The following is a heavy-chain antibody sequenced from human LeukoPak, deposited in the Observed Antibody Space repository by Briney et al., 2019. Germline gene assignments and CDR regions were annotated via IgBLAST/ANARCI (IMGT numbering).Heavy chain of an antibody. CDR1: GFTFSSYS. Sequence: GGSLRLSRAASGFTFSSYSMNWVRQAPGKGLEWVSSISSSSSYIYYADSVKGRFTISRDNAKNSLYLQMNSLRAEDTAVYYCARERSAMVTGFDYWVQGTLVTVSS. V-gene: IGHV3-21*01. D-gene: IGHD5-18*01. J-gene: IGHJ4*02. CDR2: ISSSSSYI. CDR3: ARERSAMVTGFDY.